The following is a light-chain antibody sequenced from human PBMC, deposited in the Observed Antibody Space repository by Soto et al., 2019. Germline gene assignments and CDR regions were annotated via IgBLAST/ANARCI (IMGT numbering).Light chain of an antibody. J-gene: IGKJ5*01. CDR1: QSISTW. Sequence: DIQMTQSPSSVSASVGDRVSITCRASQSISTWLAWYQQKPGKAPNLLIYAASSLQGGVPSRFSGSGSGTYFPLTISSLLPEDSATYYCQQANSFPITFGQGTRLEIK. CDR3: QQANSFPIT. V-gene: IGKV1D-12*01. CDR2: AAS.